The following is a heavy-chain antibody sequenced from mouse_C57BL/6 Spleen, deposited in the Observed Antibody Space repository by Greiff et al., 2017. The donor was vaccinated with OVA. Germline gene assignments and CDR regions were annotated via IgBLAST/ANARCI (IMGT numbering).Heavy chain of an antibody. J-gene: IGHJ3*01. V-gene: IGHV5-4*01. CDR2: ISDGGSYT. CDR3: ARASFAY. Sequence: EVQLVESGGGLVKPGVSLKLSCAASGFTFSSYAMSWVRQTPEKRLEWVATISDGGSYTYYPDNVKGRFTISRDNAKNNLYLQMSHLKSEDTAMYYCARASFAYWGQGTLVTVSA. CDR1: GFTFSSYA.